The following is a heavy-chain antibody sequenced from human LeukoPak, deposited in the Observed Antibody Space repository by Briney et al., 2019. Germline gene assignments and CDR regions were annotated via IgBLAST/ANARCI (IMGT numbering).Heavy chain of an antibody. CDR3: LAGYYYYYMDV. Sequence: GGSLRLSCAASGFAFSNYWLHWVRQAPGKGLVWVARINTHGSSTNYADSVKGRFTISRDNAKNTLYLQMTSLSTEDTAVYYALAGYYYYYMDVWGKGTTVTVSS. D-gene: IGHD6-13*01. J-gene: IGHJ6*03. CDR2: INTHGSST. CDR1: GFAFSNYW. V-gene: IGHV3-74*01.